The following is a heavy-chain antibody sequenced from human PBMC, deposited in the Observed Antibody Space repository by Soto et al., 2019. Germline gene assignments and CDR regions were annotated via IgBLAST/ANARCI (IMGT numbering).Heavy chain of an antibody. J-gene: IGHJ5*02. CDR1: GFTFSSYG. CDR3: AKESDRNYDFWSGYYASNWFDP. Sequence: GGSLRLSCAASGFTFSSYGMHWVRHAPGKGLEWVAVISYDGSNKYYADSVKGRFTISRDNSKNTLYLQMNSLRAEDTAVYYCAKESDRNYDFWSGYYASNWFDPWGQGTLVTVSS. CDR2: ISYDGSNK. D-gene: IGHD3-3*01. V-gene: IGHV3-30*18.